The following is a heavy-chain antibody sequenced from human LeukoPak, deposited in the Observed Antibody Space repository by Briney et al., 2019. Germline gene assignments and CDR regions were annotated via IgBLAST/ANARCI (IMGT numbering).Heavy chain of an antibody. CDR1: GGSFSDFY. V-gene: IGHV4-34*01. CDR2: TNPGGNT. J-gene: IGHJ3*02. D-gene: IGHD6-19*01. CDR3: SRPKGAYSSADAFDI. Sequence: SETLSLTCAVYGGSFSDFYWNWIRQPPGQGLEWMGETNPGGNTTYNPSLKSRVTISVDASKNQFSLKLPSGTAADTAVDYCSRPKGAYSSADAFDIWGQGTEVTVS.